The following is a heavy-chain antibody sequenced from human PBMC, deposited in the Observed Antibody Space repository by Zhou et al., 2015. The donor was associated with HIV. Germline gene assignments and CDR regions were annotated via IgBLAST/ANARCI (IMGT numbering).Heavy chain of an antibody. CDR1: DFTFTSYS. CDR3: VRAFDFGFPEHYYMDV. J-gene: IGHJ6*02. D-gene: IGHD1-14*01. Sequence: ELQLVESGGGFVRPGGSLWLSCGTTDFTFTSYSFHWIRQVSGQKLEYVSGINNRGDTSFYGPSVRGRFLISRDNFENKVYLQMRNLHLEDMGTYYCVRAFDFGFPEHYYMDVWGRGTAV. CDR2: INNRGDTS. V-gene: IGHV3-64*01.